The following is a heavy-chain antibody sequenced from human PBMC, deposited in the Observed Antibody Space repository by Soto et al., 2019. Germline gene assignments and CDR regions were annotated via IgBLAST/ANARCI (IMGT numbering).Heavy chain of an antibody. CDR1: GFSFSSYG. CDR3: DGCFYWGDY. D-gene: IGHD3-16*01. V-gene: IGHV3-23*01. CDR2: ISASGGST. Sequence: EVQLLESGGGLVQPGGSLRLSCAASGFSFSSYGMSWVLQAPGKGLEWVSTISASGGSTYYADSVKGRFTISRDNSKNALYLQMYCLRVEDTAVVYCDGCFYWGDYLGRGTLFTVSS. J-gene: IGHJ4*02.